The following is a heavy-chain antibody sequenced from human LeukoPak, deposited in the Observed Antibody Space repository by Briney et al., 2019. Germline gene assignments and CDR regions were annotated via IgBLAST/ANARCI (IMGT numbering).Heavy chain of an antibody. V-gene: IGHV1-2*02. D-gene: IGHD3-22*01. J-gene: IGHJ4*02. Sequence: ASVKVSCKASGYTFTGYYMHWVRQAPGQGLEWVGWINPNSGGTNYAQKFQGRVTMTRDTSISTAYMELSRLRSDDTAVYYCAHPVAPYYYDSSGYYAHWGQGTLVTVSS. CDR2: INPNSGGT. CDR3: AHPVAPYYYDSSGYYAH. CDR1: GYTFTGYY.